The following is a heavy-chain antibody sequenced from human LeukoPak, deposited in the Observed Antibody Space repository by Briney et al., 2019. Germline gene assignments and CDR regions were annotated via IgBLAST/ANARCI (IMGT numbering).Heavy chain of an antibody. D-gene: IGHD2/OR15-2a*01. Sequence: GGSLRLSCAASGFTFSSYAMSWVRQAPAKGLEWVSAISGSGGSTYYADSVKGRFTISRDNSKNTLSLQMNSLRAEDTAVYYCAKDSTYSPGRYFDYWGQGTLVTVSS. V-gene: IGHV3-23*01. CDR1: GFTFSSYA. CDR2: ISGSGGST. CDR3: AKDSTYSPGRYFDY. J-gene: IGHJ4*02.